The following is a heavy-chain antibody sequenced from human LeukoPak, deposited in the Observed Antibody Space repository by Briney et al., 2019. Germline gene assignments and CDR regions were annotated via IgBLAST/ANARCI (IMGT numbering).Heavy chain of an antibody. CDR1: GDSISSYY. D-gene: IGHD2-2*01. CDR3: ARVVPAVTNRFDP. CDR2: IYDSWCT. V-gene: IGHV4-59*01. J-gene: IGHJ5*02. Sequence: SETLSLTCTVSGDSISSYYWSWIRQPPGEGLEWIGYIYDSWCTNYNPSLKSRVTISVDTSKNQFSLKLSSVTAADTAVYYCARVVPAVTNRFDPWGQGTLVTVS.